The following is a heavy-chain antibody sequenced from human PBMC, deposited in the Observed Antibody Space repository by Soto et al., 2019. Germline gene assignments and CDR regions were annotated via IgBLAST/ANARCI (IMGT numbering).Heavy chain of an antibody. D-gene: IGHD1-1*01. CDR2: ISVYSGYA. J-gene: IGHJ5*02. CDR1: GYSFYNSG. CDR3: SKNGTTWFAA. V-gene: IGHV1-18*01. Sequence: QVQLVQSGPELKKPGASVKVSCKTSGYSFYNSGISWVRQAPGQGLEWMGWISVYSGYAHYAQKFQGRVIMTAETFTRTSYMELRGMRSDDTAMYYCSKNGTTWFAAWGQGTLVTVSS.